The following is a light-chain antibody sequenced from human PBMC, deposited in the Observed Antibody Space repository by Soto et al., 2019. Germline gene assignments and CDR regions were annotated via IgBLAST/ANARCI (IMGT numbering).Light chain of an antibody. Sequence: DIQMTQSPSALSASVGDRVTITCRASHSVSNWLAWYRQKPGEAPKLLIYEGSTLARGVPSRFSGSGSGTEFTLTISSLQPDDCATFDCQPDDTYSRTFGQGTKVEVK. V-gene: IGKV1-5*03. CDR2: EGS. CDR3: QPDDTYSRT. J-gene: IGKJ1*01. CDR1: HSVSNW.